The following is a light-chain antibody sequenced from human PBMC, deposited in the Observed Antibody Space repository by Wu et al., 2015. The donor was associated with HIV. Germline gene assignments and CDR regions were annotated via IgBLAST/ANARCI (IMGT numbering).Light chain of an antibody. CDR3: QQYDSSPYT. CDR1: QSVSNSH. V-gene: IGKV3-20*01. CDR2: RAS. Sequence: EIVLTQSPGTLSLSPGESATLSCKASQSVSNSHLAWYQQIPGQAPRLLIFRASTRATGIPDRFSGSGSGTDFTLTITRLEPEDFAMYFCQQYDSSPYTFGQGPSWRSN. J-gene: IGKJ2*01.